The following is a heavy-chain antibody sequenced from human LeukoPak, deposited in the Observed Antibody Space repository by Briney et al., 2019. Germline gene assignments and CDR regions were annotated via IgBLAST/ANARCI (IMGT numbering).Heavy chain of an antibody. CDR1: GFTFSSYE. Sequence: GGSLRLSCAASGFTFSSYEMNWVRQAPGKGLEWVSYISSSGSTIYYADSVKGRFTISRDSAKNSLYLQMNSLRAEDTAVYYCARDSSPRPVQPYYFDYWGQGTLVTVSS. V-gene: IGHV3-48*03. J-gene: IGHJ4*02. CDR2: ISSSGSTI. CDR3: ARDSSPRPVQPYYFDY. D-gene: IGHD6-13*01.